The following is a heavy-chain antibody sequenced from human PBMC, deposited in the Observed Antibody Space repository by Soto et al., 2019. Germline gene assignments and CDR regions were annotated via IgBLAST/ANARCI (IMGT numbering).Heavy chain of an antibody. CDR3: ARCPHVWGSYRYYYFDY. V-gene: IGHV4-34*01. D-gene: IGHD3-16*02. J-gene: IGHJ4*02. Sequence: SETLSLTCAVYGGSFSGYYWSWIRQPPGKGLEWIGEINHSGSTNYNPSLKSRVTISVDTSKNQFSLKLSSVTAADTAVYYCARCPHVWGSYRYYYFDYWGQGTLVTVSS. CDR2: INHSGST. CDR1: GGSFSGYY.